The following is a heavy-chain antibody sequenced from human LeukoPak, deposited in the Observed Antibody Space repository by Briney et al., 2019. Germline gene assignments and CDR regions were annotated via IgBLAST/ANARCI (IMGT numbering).Heavy chain of an antibody. CDR1: GFTFSSYA. J-gene: IGHJ4*02. Sequence: GGSLRLSCSASGFTFSSYAMHWVRQAPGKGLEYVSAISSNGGSTYYADSVKGRFTISRDNSKNTLYLQMNSLRAEDTALYYCAKLRGAGIAAASNYWGQGTLVTVSS. CDR3: AKLRGAGIAAASNY. V-gene: IGHV3-64D*06. CDR2: ISSNGGST. D-gene: IGHD6-13*01.